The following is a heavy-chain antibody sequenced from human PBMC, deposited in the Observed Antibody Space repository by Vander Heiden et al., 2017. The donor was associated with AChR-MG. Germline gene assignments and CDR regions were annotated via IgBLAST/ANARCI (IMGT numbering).Heavy chain of an antibody. D-gene: IGHD3-10*01. J-gene: IGHJ6*02. CDR3: AKSRRALVRGVRFYGMDV. Sequence: QVQLVESGGGVVQPGRSLRLSCAASAFTFSSFDMYWVRQAPGKGLEWVAFISYDGSNKYHADSVKGRFTISRDNSKNRLYLHMNSLRAEDTAVYYCAKSRRALVRGVRFYGMDVWGQGTTVTVSS. V-gene: IGHV3-30*18. CDR1: AFTFSSFD. CDR2: ISYDGSNK.